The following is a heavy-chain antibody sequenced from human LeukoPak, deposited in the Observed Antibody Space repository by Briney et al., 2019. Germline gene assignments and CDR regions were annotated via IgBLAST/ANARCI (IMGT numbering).Heavy chain of an antibody. CDR1: GFTFSSYW. J-gene: IGHJ4*02. V-gene: IGHV3-7*03. CDR3: ATPLDYYDSSGYHQGGD. CDR2: IKQDGSKK. D-gene: IGHD3-22*01. Sequence: GGSLRLSCAASGFTFSSYWMTWVRQAPGKGLEWVANIKQDGSKKNYVDSVKGRFTISRDNAMNSLYLQMNSLRAEDTAVYYCATPLDYYDSSGYHQGGDWGQGTLVTVSS.